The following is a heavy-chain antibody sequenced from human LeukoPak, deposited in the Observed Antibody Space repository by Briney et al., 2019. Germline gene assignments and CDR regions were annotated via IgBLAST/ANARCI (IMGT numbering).Heavy chain of an antibody. D-gene: IGHD2-8*01. CDR1: GFTFSSYS. J-gene: IGHJ3*02. Sequence: PGGSLRLSCAASGFTFSSYSMNWVRQAPGKGLEWGSYITGSSNIYYADSVKGRFTTSRDNANNSLYLQMNSLRDEDTAVYYCARDSLYAFDIWGQGTMVTVSS. V-gene: IGHV3-48*02. CDR3: ARDSLYAFDI. CDR2: ITGSSNI.